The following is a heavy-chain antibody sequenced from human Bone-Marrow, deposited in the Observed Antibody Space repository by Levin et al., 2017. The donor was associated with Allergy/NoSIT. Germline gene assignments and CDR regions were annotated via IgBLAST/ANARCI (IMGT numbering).Heavy chain of an antibody. CDR3: ARASLPSSGWYRGFDY. V-gene: IGHV1-69*02. CDR1: GGTFSSYT. J-gene: IGHJ4*02. D-gene: IGHD6-19*01. Sequence: SVKVSCKASGGTFSSYTISWVRQAPGQGLEWMGRIIPILGIANYAQKFQGRVTITADKSTSTAYMELSSLRSEDTAVYYCARASLPSSGWYRGFDYWGQGTLVTVSS. CDR2: IIPILGIA.